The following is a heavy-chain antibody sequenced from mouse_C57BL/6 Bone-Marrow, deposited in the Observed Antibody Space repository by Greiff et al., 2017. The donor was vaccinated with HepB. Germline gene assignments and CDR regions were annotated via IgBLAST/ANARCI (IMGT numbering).Heavy chain of an antibody. CDR3: AYDGYYPWYFDV. J-gene: IGHJ1*03. Sequence: VQRVESGAELARPGASVKLSCKASGYTFTSYGISWVKQRTGQGLEWIGEIYPRSGNTYYNEKFKGKATLTADKSSSTAYMELRSLTSEDSAVYFGAYDGYYPWYFDVWGTGTTVTVSS. CDR1: GYTFTSYG. D-gene: IGHD2-3*01. CDR2: IYPRSGNT. V-gene: IGHV1-81*01.